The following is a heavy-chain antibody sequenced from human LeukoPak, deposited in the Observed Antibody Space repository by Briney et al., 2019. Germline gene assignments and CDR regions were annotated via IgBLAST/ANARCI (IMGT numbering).Heavy chain of an antibody. J-gene: IGHJ4*02. V-gene: IGHV1-18*01. CDR2: ISAYNGNT. Sequence: GSSVKVSCKASGYTFTSYGISWVRQAPGQGLEWMGWISAYNGNTNYAQKLQGRVTMTTDTSTSTAYIELRSLRSDDTAVYYCARSKSRHLYPAGYWGQGTLVTVSS. D-gene: IGHD2-2*02. CDR1: GYTFTSYG. CDR3: ARSKSRHLYPAGY.